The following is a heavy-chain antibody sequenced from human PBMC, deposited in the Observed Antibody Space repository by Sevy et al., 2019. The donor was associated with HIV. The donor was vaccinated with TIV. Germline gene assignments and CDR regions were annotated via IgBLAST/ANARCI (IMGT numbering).Heavy chain of an antibody. CDR3: VRDDRDGYFDY. V-gene: IGHV1-2*02. CDR2: INPDSGGP. Sequence: ASVKVSCKASGYTFTGYYMHWVRQAPGQGLEGMGGINPDSGGPNYAPKFQGRVTLTRDTSISTAYMELSRLKSDDTAVYYCVRDDRDGYFDYWGQGTLVTVSS. CDR1: GYTFTGYY. J-gene: IGHJ4*02.